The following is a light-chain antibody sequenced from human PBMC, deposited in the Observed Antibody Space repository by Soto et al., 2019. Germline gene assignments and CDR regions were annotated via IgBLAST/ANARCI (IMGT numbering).Light chain of an antibody. Sequence: AIRMTQSPSSLSASTGDRVTITCRASQGISSYLAWYQQKPGKAPKLLIYAASTLQSGVPSRFSGSGSGTDFTLTICCLQSEDFATYCCQQYYSYPPLTFGGGTKVEIK. V-gene: IGKV1-8*01. CDR2: AAS. CDR3: QQYYSYPPLT. CDR1: QGISSY. J-gene: IGKJ4*01.